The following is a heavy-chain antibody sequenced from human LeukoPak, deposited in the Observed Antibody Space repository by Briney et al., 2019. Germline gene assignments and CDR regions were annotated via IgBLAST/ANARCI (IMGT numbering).Heavy chain of an antibody. V-gene: IGHV4-61*01. D-gene: IGHD6-19*01. CDR3: AREVAGFDY. J-gene: IGHJ4*02. CDR2: IYYSGST. Sequence: PSETLSLTCTVSGYSISSGYYWGWIRQPPGKGLEWIGYIYYSGSTNYNPSLKSRVTISVDTSKNQFSLKLSSVTAADTAVYYCAREVAGFDYWGQGTLVTVSS. CDR1: GYSISSGYY.